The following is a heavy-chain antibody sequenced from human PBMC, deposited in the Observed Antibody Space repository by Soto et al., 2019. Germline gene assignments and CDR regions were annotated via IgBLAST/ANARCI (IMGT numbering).Heavy chain of an antibody. CDR2: IYHSGST. Sequence: TLSLTCAVSGGSISSSNWWSWVRQPPGKGLEWIGEIYHSGSTNYNPSLKSRVTISVDKSKNQFSLKLSSVTAADTAVYYCAILPPGGGYCSSTSCYLTDYWGQGTLVTVSS. CDR3: AILPPGGGYCSSTSCYLTDY. J-gene: IGHJ4*02. CDR1: GGSISSSNW. V-gene: IGHV4-4*02. D-gene: IGHD2-2*01.